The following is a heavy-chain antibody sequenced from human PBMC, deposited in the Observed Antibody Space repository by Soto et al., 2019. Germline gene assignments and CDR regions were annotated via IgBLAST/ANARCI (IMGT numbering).Heavy chain of an antibody. J-gene: IGHJ4*02. CDR1: GYTFTSYG. CDR3: ARDEGYYDSSGYFDY. Sequence: ASVKVSCKASGYTFTSYGISWVRQAPGQGLEWVGWISAYNGDSNYAQKLQGRVTMTTDTSTSTAYMELRSLRSDDTAVYYCARDEGYYDSSGYFDYWGQGTLVTVSS. V-gene: IGHV1-18*01. D-gene: IGHD3-22*01. CDR2: ISAYNGDS.